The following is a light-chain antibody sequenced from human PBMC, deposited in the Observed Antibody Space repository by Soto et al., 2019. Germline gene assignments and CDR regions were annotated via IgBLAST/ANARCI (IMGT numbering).Light chain of an antibody. CDR1: QSVSCN. CDR3: QQYDNWPWT. CDR2: GAS. V-gene: IGKV3-15*01. J-gene: IGKJ1*01. Sequence: EIVMTQSPATLSVSPGERATLSCRASQSVSCNFAWYQQKPGHSPRLLMYGASTRATDIPARFSGSGSGTEVTLTISTLQSEDFAVYYCQQYDNWPWTFGPGTKVEI.